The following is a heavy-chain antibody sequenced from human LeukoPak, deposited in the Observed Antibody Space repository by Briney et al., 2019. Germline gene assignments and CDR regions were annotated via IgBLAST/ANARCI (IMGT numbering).Heavy chain of an antibody. CDR1: GFTFNNYE. V-gene: IGHV3-48*03. D-gene: IGHD3-16*01. CDR3: ARGSLSDRGDY. J-gene: IGHJ4*02. CDR2: ISTSGAII. Sequence: PGGSLRLSCAASGFTFNNYEMNWVRQAPGKGLEWVSYISTSGAIIYYADSVKGRFTISRDNAKNSLHLQMNSLRAEDTAVYYCARGSLSDRGDYWGQGTLVTVSS.